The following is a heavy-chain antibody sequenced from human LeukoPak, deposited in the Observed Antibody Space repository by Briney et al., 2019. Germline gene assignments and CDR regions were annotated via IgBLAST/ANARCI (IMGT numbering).Heavy chain of an antibody. Sequence: SQTLSLTCTVSGGSISSGGYYWSWLRQHPGTGLEWIGYIYYSGSTYYNPSLKSRVTISVDTSKNQFSLKLSSVTAADTAVYYCARAWGHSSSWPCMDVWGQGTTVTVSS. CDR3: ARAWGHSSSWPCMDV. V-gene: IGHV4-31*03. CDR2: IYYSGST. D-gene: IGHD6-13*01. J-gene: IGHJ6*02. CDR1: GGSISSGGYY.